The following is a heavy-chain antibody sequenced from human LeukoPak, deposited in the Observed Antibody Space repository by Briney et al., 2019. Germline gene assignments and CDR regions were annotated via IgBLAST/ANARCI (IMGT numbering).Heavy chain of an antibody. Sequence: SETLSLTCTVSGDSISRYYWNWIRQPPGKGLEWIGYIYYSGSSNSNPSLKSRVTISVDTSKNQFSLQPSSVTAADTAVYYCAAGYSSSWNPFDYWGQGTLVTVSS. D-gene: IGHD6-13*01. J-gene: IGHJ4*02. CDR1: GDSISRYY. V-gene: IGHV4-59*08. CDR3: AAGYSSSWNPFDY. CDR2: IYYSGSS.